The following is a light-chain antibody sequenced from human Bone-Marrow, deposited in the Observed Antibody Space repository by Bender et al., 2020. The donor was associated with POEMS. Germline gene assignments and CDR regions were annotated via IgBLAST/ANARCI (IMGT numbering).Light chain of an antibody. CDR1: SSNMGAGYG. Sequence: QSVLTQPPSVSGAPGQTVTISCTGTSSNMGAGYGVNWYQQLPGTAPKLLIYNNENRPSEVPDRFSGSKSGSTASLTISGLQDEDEASYFCCSYGGYNTFMVFGGGTKVTVL. CDR3: CSYGGYNTFMV. V-gene: IGLV1-40*01. J-gene: IGLJ2*01. CDR2: NNE.